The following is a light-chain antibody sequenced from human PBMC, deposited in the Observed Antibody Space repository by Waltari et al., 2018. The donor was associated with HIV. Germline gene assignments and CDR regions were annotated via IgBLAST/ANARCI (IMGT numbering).Light chain of an antibody. CDR2: INSDGTY. V-gene: IGLV4-69*01. CDR3: QTWGTGMV. CDR1: SGHSTYA. Sequence: QLVLTQSPSASASLGAPVRLTCTLSSGHSTYALAWHQQRAEKGPRYLMRINSDGTYNTRDGIPDRFSGSSSGAERYLSISSLQSEDEADYYCQTWGTGMVFGGGTKLTVL. J-gene: IGLJ2*01.